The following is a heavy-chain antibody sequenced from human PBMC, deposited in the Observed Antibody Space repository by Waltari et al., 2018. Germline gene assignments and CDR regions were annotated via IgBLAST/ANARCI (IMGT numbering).Heavy chain of an antibody. CDR3: ARRPFRGSGTSFDI. Sequence: QVQLVQSGAEVKKPGSSVKVSCKASGGTFSSYAISWVRQAPGQGLEWMGGISPIFGTANYSQKCQGRVTITADESTSTAYMELSSLRSEDTAVYYCARRPFRGSGTSFDIWGQGTMVTVSS. D-gene: IGHD3-10*01. CDR1: GGTFSSYA. J-gene: IGHJ3*02. CDR2: ISPIFGTA. V-gene: IGHV1-69*12.